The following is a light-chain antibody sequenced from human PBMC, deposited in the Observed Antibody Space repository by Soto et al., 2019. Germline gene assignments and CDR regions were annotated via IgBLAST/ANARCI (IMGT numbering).Light chain of an antibody. CDR1: SSDVGGSNY. CDR3: SSYAGSTYV. Sequence: QSALTQPPSASGSPGQSVTISCTGTSSDVGGSNYVSWYQQHPGKAPKLMIYEVTKRPSGVPDRFSGSKSGNTASLTVSGLQAEDEAEYYCSSYAGSTYVFGPGTKLTVL. J-gene: IGLJ1*01. V-gene: IGLV2-8*01. CDR2: EVT.